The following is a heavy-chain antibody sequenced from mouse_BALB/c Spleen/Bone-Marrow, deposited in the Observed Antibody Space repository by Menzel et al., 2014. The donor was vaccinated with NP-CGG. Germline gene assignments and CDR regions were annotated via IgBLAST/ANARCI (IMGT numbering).Heavy chain of an antibody. V-gene: IGHV1S81*02. CDR3: ARGNYYGSLYWYFDV. J-gene: IGHJ1*01. D-gene: IGHD1-1*01. CDR1: GYTFTSYW. Sequence: QVHVKQSGAELVKPGASVTLSCTASGYTFTSYWMHWVKQRPGQGLEWIGEINPSNGRTNYNEKFKSKATLTVDKSSSTAYKQLSSLTAEDSAVYYCARGNYYGSLYWYFDVWGAGTTVTVSS. CDR2: INPSNGRT.